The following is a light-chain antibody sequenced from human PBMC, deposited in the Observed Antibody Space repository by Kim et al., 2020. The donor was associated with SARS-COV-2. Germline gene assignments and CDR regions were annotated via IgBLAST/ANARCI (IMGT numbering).Light chain of an antibody. V-gene: IGKV1-8*01. Sequence: AIRMTQSPSSFSASTGDRVTITCRASQGISSYLAWYQQKPGKAPKLLIYAASTLQSGVPSRFSGSGSGTDFTLTISCLQSEDFATYYCQQYYSYAYTFGQGTKLEI. CDR1: QGISSY. CDR2: AAS. J-gene: IGKJ2*01. CDR3: QQYYSYAYT.